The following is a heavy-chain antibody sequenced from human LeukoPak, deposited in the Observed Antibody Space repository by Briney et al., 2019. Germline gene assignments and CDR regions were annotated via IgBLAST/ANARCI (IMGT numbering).Heavy chain of an antibody. CDR2: IGGRGGST. J-gene: IGHJ4*02. D-gene: IGHD1-26*01. CDR1: GFTFSSYT. CDR3: ARASYSETYQYYFDY. V-gene: IGHV3-23*01. Sequence: GSLTLSCAASGFTFSSYTMNWVRQAPGKGLEWVSAIGGRGGSTFYADSVKGRFTISRDNSKSTLDLQMNSLSAEDTAVYYCARASYSETYQYYFDYWGQGTLVTVSS.